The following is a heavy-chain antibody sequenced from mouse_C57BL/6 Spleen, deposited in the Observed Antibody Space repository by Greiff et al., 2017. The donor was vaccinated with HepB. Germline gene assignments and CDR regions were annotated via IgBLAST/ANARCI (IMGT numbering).Heavy chain of an antibody. V-gene: IGHV1-64*01. CDR1: GYTFTSYW. D-gene: IGHD3-2*02. CDR3: TAQEAGGYYYAMDY. J-gene: IGHJ4*01. CDR2: IHPNSGST. Sequence: QVQLQQPGAELVKPGASVKLSCKASGYTFTSYWMHWVKQRPGQGLEWIGMIHPNSGSTNYNEKFKSKATLTVDKSSSTAYMQLSSLTSEDSAVYYCTAQEAGGYYYAMDYWGQGTSVTVSS.